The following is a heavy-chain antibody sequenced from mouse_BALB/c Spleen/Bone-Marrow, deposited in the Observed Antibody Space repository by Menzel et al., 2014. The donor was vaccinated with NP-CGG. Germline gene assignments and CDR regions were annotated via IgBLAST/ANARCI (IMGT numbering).Heavy chain of an antibody. CDR1: GYTFTSYW. V-gene: IGHV1-87*01. CDR2: IYPGDGDT. Sequence: QLQQPGAELARPGASVKLSCKASGYTFTSYWMQWVKQRPGQGLEWIGAIYPGDGDTRYTQKFKGKATLTADKSSSTAYMQLSSLASEDSAVYYCARDYRYYAMDYWGQGTSVTVSS. D-gene: IGHD2-14*01. J-gene: IGHJ4*01. CDR3: ARDYRYYAMDY.